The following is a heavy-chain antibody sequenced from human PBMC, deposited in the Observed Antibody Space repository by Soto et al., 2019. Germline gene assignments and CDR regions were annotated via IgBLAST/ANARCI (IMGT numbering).Heavy chain of an antibody. Sequence: QVPVVQSGAEVKKPGASVKVSCKTSGYTFTSYAMHWVRQAPGPRLEWMGWINAGKGNTQYSQKFQDRVTITRDTSASTTYMELSSLRSEDTAVYYCARDLESSIDYWGQGTLVTFSS. J-gene: IGHJ4*02. CDR3: ARDLESSIDY. V-gene: IGHV1-3*01. CDR2: INAGKGNT. D-gene: IGHD3-3*01. CDR1: GYTFTSYA.